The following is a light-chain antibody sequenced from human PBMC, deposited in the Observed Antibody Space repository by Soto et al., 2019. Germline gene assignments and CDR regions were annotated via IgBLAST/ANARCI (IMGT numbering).Light chain of an antibody. CDR3: QHYLLLLLP. Sequence: ELPVCPESMSGSPGYSETISCSAKRSISSNLAWYQQKPGQAPRLLIFGASTRATGIPARFSGSGSGTKLTITISSLGTADVAVYYSQHYLLLLLPFAQGTKVDIK. CDR2: GAS. V-gene: IGKV3-15*01. CDR1: RSISSN. J-gene: IGKJ1*01.